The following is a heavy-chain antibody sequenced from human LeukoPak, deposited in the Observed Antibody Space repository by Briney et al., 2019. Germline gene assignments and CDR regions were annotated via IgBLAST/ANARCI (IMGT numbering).Heavy chain of an antibody. J-gene: IGHJ4*02. CDR3: ARDRGSYASFDY. Sequence: SETLSLTCTVSGGSISSYYWSWIRQPPGKGLEWIGYIYYSGSTNYNPSLKSRVTISVDTSKNQFSLKLSSVTAAGTAVYYCARDRGSYASFDYWGQGTLVTVSS. CDR2: IYYSGST. D-gene: IGHD1-26*01. V-gene: IGHV4-59*12. CDR1: GGSISSYY.